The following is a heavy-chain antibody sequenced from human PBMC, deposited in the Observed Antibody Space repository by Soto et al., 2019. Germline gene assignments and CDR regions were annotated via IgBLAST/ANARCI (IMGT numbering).Heavy chain of an antibody. D-gene: IGHD3-10*01. V-gene: IGHV3-33*01. J-gene: IGHJ6*03. CDR2: IWSDESNK. CDR1: GFTFSSYG. Sequence: QVQLVESGGGVVQPGRSLRLSCAASGFTFSSYGMHWVRQAPGKGLEWVAIIWSDESNKFYVDSVKGRFTISRDISKNTLYLQMNSLRSEDTAVYYCARESLPFFYYMDVWGRGTTVTVSS. CDR3: ARESLPFFYYMDV.